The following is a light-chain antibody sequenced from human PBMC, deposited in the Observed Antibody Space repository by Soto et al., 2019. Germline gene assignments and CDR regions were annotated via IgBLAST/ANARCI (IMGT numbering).Light chain of an antibody. J-gene: IGKJ1*01. CDR2: AAS. CDR1: QSINSF. Sequence: DIQMTQSPASLSASVGDRVTFTCRASQSINSFSSWFQQKPGKAPKLLIYAASRLQSGVPSRFSGSGSGTDFTLTISRLEPEDSAVYYCQQYGSSPTWTFGQGTKVDIK. V-gene: IGKV1-39*01. CDR3: QQYGSSPTWT.